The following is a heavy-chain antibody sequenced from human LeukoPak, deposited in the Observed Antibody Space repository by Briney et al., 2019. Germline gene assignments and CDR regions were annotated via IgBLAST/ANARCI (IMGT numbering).Heavy chain of an antibody. V-gene: IGHV3-30-3*01. CDR3: ARDEIVVVITFSAFDI. Sequence: PGGSLRLSCAASGFILSSYAMHWVRQAPGKGLEWVAVISYDGSNKYYADSVKGRFTISRDNSKNTLYLQMNSLRAEDTAVYYCARDEIVVVITFSAFDIWGQGTMVTVSS. D-gene: IGHD3-22*01. CDR2: ISYDGSNK. J-gene: IGHJ3*02. CDR1: GFILSSYA.